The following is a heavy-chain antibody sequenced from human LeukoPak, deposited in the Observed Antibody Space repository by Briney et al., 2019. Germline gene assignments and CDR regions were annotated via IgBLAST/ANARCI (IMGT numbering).Heavy chain of an antibody. CDR3: ARDVKEYIVVVPAVIQGY. V-gene: IGHV3-21*01. CDR2: ISSSSSYI. Sequence: GGSLRLSCAASGFTFSSYSMNWVRQAPGKGLEWVSSISSSSSYIYYADSVKGRFTISRDNAKNSLYLQMNSLRAEDTAVNYCARDVKEYIVVVPAVIQGYWGQGTLVTVSS. CDR1: GFTFSSYS. J-gene: IGHJ4*02. D-gene: IGHD2-2*01.